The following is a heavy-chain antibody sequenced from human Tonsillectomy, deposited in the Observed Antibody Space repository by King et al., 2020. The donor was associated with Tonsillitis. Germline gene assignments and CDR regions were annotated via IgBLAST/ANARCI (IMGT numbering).Heavy chain of an antibody. V-gene: IGHV2-5*02. CDR2: LYLDDDK. D-gene: IGHD2-2*01. CDR1: GFSLSTSGVA. J-gene: IGHJ4*02. Sequence: TLKESGPTLVKPTQTLTLTCTFSGFSLSTSGVAVGWIRQPPGKALEWLALLYLDDDKRYSPSLKSRLTSTKEPSKNQVVLTMTNMDPVDTATYYCAHMVYCSSTSCYYFDYWGQGTLVTVSS. CDR3: AHMVYCSSTSCYYFDY.